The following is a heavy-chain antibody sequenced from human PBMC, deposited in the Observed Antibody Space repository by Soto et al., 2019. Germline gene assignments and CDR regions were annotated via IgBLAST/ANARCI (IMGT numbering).Heavy chain of an antibody. CDR1: GFTFSSYG. V-gene: IGHV3-33*01. Sequence: GGSLRLSCAASGFTFSSYGMHWVRQAPGKGLEWVAVIWYDGSNKYYADSVKGRFTISRDNSKNTLYLQMNSLRAEDTAVYYCARGAIRSGWYGNFDYWGQGTLVTVSS. D-gene: IGHD6-19*01. CDR2: IWYDGSNK. CDR3: ARGAIRSGWYGNFDY. J-gene: IGHJ4*02.